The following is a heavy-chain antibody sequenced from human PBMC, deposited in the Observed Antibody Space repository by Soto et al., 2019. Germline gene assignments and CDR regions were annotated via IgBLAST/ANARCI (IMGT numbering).Heavy chain of an antibody. CDR2: IYYSGST. CDR1: GGSVSSGSYY. D-gene: IGHD6-19*01. J-gene: IGHJ6*02. Sequence: SETLSLTCTVSGGSVSSGSYYWSWIRQPPGKGLEWIGYIYYSGSTNYNPSLKSRVTISVDTSKNQFSLKLSSVTAADTAVYYCAARIAVAGRYYYGMDVWGQGTTVTVSS. CDR3: AARIAVAGRYYYGMDV. V-gene: IGHV4-61*01.